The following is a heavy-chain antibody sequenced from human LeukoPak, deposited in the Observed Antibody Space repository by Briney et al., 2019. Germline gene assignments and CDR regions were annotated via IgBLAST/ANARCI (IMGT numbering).Heavy chain of an antibody. Sequence: SETLSLTCTVSGASVSEYYWSWVRQPAGKGLEWTGRIFTTGSTDYNPSLKSRVTMSRDRSKNQLFLTLTSVTAADTAVYYCARASDSIFSYYYHMDLWGKGITVTVSS. J-gene: IGHJ6*03. D-gene: IGHD3-3*02. CDR3: ARASDSIFSYYYHMDL. CDR2: IFTTGST. CDR1: GASVSEYY. V-gene: IGHV4-4*07.